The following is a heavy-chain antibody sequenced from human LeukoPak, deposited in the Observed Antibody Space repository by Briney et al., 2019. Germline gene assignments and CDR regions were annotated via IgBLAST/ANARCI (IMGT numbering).Heavy chain of an antibody. CDR1: GFNFNTFV. V-gene: IGHV3-30*03. D-gene: IGHD3-16*01. CDR3: ARPTTFGGLGY. Sequence: PGGSLRLSCVASGFNFNTFVMHWVRQAPGKGLEWLTVILSDGSNSNHADSVKGRFTISRDNAKNSLYLQMNSLRAEDTAVYYCARPTTFGGLGYWGQGTLVTVSS. CDR2: ILSDGSNS. J-gene: IGHJ4*02.